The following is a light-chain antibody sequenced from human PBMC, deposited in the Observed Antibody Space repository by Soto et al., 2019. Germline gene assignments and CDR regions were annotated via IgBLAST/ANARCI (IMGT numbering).Light chain of an antibody. Sequence: DIRMTQSPSTLSASVGDRFTITCRASQGISSWLAWYQQKPGEAPRLLIYQASSLETEVPSRFSGSGSGTEFTLTISSLQPGDFATYYCQQYNSYSLTFGQGTKVDIK. J-gene: IGKJ1*01. CDR3: QQYNSYSLT. CDR1: QGISSW. V-gene: IGKV1-5*03. CDR2: QAS.